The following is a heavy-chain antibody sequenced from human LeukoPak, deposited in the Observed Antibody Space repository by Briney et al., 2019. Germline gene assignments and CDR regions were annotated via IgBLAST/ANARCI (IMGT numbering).Heavy chain of an antibody. V-gene: IGHV3-15*01. Sequence: GGSLRLSRTASGFTFGDYAMSWFRQAPGKGLEWVGRIKSKTDGGTTDYAAPVKGRFTISRDDSKNTLYLQMNSLKTEDTAVYYCTTDITTVVTLLAHWGQGTLVTVSS. D-gene: IGHD4-23*01. CDR3: TTDITTVVTLLAH. J-gene: IGHJ5*02. CDR2: IKSKTDGGTT. CDR1: GFTFGDYA.